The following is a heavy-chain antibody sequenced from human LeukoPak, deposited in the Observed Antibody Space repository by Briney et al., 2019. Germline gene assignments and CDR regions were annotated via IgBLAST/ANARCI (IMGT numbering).Heavy chain of an antibody. D-gene: IGHD6-13*01. CDR1: GFTFSSYG. J-gene: IGHJ5*02. V-gene: IGHV3-33*01. CDR2: IWYDGSNK. CDR3: ARDGAAAGKGFNWFDP. Sequence: WGSLRLSCAASGFTFSSYGMHWVRQAPGKGLEWVAVIWYDGSNKYYADSVKGRFTISRDNSKNTLYLQMNSLRAEDTAVYYCARDGAAAGKGFNWFDPWGQRTLVTVSS.